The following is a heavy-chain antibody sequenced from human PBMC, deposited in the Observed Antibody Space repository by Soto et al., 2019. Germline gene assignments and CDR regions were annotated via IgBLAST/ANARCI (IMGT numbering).Heavy chain of an antibody. CDR1: GGSISSGGYY. J-gene: IGHJ4*02. V-gene: IGHV4-31*03. CDR2: IYYSGST. CDR3: ARGDILTGYHLDY. Sequence: SETLSLTCTVSGGSISSGGYYWSWIRQHPGKGLEWIGYIYYSGSTYYNPSLKSRVTISVDTSKNQFSLKLSSVTAADTAVYYCARGDILTGYHLDYWGQGTLVTVSS. D-gene: IGHD3-9*01.